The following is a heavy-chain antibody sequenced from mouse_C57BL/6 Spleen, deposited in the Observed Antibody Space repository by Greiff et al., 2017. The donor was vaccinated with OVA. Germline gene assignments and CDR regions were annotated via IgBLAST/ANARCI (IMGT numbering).Heavy chain of an antibody. CDR1: GFTFSDYY. Sequence: DVKLVESEGGLVQPGSSMKLSCTASGFTFSDYYMAWVRQVPEKGLEWVANINYDGSSTYYLDSLKSRFIISRDNAKSILYLQMSSLKSEDTATYYCAREGGYYSNYDYWGQGTTLTVSS. CDR2: INYDGSST. CDR3: AREGGYYSNYDY. V-gene: IGHV5-16*01. J-gene: IGHJ2*01. D-gene: IGHD2-5*01.